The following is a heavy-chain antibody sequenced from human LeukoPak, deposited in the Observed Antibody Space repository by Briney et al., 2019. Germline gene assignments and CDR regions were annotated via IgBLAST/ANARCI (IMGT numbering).Heavy chain of an antibody. Sequence: ASVKVSCKASGYTFTGYYMHWVRQAPGQGLEWMGRINPNSGGTNYAQKFQGRVTMTRDTSISTAYMELSRLRSDDTAVYSCARELHLAITMVRGVIVPRFDPWGQGTLVTVSS. D-gene: IGHD3-10*01. CDR3: ARELHLAITMVRGVIVPRFDP. CDR1: GYTFTGYY. J-gene: IGHJ5*02. V-gene: IGHV1-2*06. CDR2: INPNSGGT.